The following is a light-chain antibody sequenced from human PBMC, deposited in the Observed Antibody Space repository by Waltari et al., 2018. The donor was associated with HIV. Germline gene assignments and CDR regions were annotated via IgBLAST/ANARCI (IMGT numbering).Light chain of an antibody. CDR3: GTWDNSLSAGF. Sequence: SVLTQPPSVSAPPGQKVTISFSGSSSSVGNNYVSWYQQVPGTAPKLLIYDNNRRPSGIPDRFSGSKSGTSATLAITGLQTGDEADYYCGTWDNSLSAGFFGGGTKLTVL. J-gene: IGLJ2*01. CDR1: SSSVGNNY. V-gene: IGLV1-51*01. CDR2: DNN.